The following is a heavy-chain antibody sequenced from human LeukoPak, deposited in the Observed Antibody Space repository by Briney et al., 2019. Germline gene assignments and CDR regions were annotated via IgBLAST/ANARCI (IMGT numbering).Heavy chain of an antibody. Sequence: SVKVSCKASGGTFSSYAISWVRQAPGQGLEWMGGIIPIFGTANYAQKFQGRVTITTDESTSTAYMELSSLRSEDTAVYYCARGLMAAGGYYYYYMDVWGKGTTVTVS. CDR2: IIPIFGTA. J-gene: IGHJ6*03. CDR1: GGTFSSYA. V-gene: IGHV1-69*05. D-gene: IGHD3-16*01. CDR3: ARGLMAAGGYYYYYMDV.